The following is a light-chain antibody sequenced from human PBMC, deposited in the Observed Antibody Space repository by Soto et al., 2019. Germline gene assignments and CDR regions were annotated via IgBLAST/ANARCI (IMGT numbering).Light chain of an antibody. CDR1: QSVSSD. Sequence: EIVLTQSQATLSLSPGERATLSCMASQSVSSDLAWYQQKPGQAPRLLIYDASNRATGIPARFSGGGSGTDFTLTISSLEPEDVAVYYCQQRFNWPRFTFGQGTKLEIK. J-gene: IGKJ2*01. CDR3: QQRFNWPRFT. V-gene: IGKV3-11*01. CDR2: DAS.